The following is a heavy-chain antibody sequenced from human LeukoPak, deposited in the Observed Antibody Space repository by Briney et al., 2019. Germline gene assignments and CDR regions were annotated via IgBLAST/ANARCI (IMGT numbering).Heavy chain of an antibody. Sequence: KPSETLSLTCTVSGGSISSNSYYWGWIRQPPGKGLEWIGSTFYNGRTYYKPSLKSRVTISVDTSKNQFSLKLSSVTAADTAVYYCARDLRGLTMVRGVAEEIDYWGQGTLVTVSS. V-gene: IGHV4-39*07. CDR3: ARDLRGLTMVRGVAEEIDY. D-gene: IGHD3-10*01. CDR2: TFYNGRT. CDR1: GGSISSNSYY. J-gene: IGHJ4*02.